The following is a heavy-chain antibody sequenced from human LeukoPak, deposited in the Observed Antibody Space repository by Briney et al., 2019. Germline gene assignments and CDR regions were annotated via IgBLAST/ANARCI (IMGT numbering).Heavy chain of an antibody. CDR2: IGGSGAST. CDR1: GLTFSSFT. D-gene: IGHD3-10*01. CDR3: AKNYYGSGTMGGY. Sequence: GGSLRLSCAASGLTFSSFTMTWVRQAPGKGLEWVSTIGGSGASTYYAGSVKGRFTISRDNPKNTLSLQMNSLRAEDSAIYYCAKNYYGSGTMGGYWGQGTLVTVSS. J-gene: IGHJ4*02. V-gene: IGHV3-23*01.